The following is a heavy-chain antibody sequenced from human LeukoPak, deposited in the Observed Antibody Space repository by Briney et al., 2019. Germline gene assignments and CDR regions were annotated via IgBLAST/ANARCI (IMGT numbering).Heavy chain of an antibody. J-gene: IGHJ4*02. CDR1: GGSFSGYY. V-gene: IGHV4-34*01. CDR3: AGYCTNGVCYNDY. Sequence: SETLSLTCAVYGGSFSGYYWSWIRQPPGKGLEWIGEINHSGSTNYNPSLKSRVTISVDTSKNQFSLKLSSVTAADAAVYYCAGYCTNGVCYNDYWGQGTLATVSS. CDR2: INHSGST. D-gene: IGHD2-8*01.